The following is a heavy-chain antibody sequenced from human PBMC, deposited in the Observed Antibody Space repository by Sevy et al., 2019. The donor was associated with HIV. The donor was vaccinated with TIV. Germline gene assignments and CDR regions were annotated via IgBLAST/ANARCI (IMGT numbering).Heavy chain of an antibody. J-gene: IGHJ4*02. CDR1: GFTFSSYA. CDR2: ISYDGSNT. V-gene: IGHV3-30-3*01. Sequence: GGSLRLSCAASGFTFSSYAMHWVRQAPGKGLEWVAVISYDGSNTYYADSVKGRFTISRDNSKNTLYLQMNSLRAEDTAVYYGARDGPWVVWGGYRCGYYDYWGQGTLVTVSS. CDR3: ARDGPWVVWGGYRCGYYDY. D-gene: IGHD3-16*02.